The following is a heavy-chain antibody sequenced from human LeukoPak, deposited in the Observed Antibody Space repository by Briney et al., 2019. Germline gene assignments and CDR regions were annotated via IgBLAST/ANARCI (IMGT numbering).Heavy chain of an antibody. CDR3: ARDIRMAYYYHGMDV. CDR1: GXSINSGGYY. Sequence: SETLSLTCTVSGXSINSGGYYWSWIRQHPGKGLEWIGYIYYSGSTYYNPSLKSRATISVDTSKNQFSLKLSSVTAADTAVYYCARDIRMAYYYHGMDVWGQGTTVTVSS. J-gene: IGHJ6*02. CDR2: IYYSGST. D-gene: IGHD2-21*01. V-gene: IGHV4-31*03.